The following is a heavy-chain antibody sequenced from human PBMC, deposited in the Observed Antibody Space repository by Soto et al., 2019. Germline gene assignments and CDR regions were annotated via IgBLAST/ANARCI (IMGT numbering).Heavy chain of an antibody. CDR3: ARDLLGCGYTYGDV. V-gene: IGHV1-69*12. CDR2: IIPIDATV. J-gene: IGHJ6*01. Sequence: QVQLVQSGAEVKKPGSSVKVSCKASGGTFSNYALISWVRLAPGQGLEWMGGIIPIDATVNYAQKFQGRIXXTADEFTTTAYMDLGSLSSEDTAVYYCARDLLGCGYTYGDVWGQGTTVTVSS. D-gene: IGHD6-25*01. CDR1: GGTFSNYA.